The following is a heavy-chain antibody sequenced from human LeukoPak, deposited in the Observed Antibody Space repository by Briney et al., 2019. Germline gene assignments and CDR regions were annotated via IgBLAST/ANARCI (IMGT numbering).Heavy chain of an antibody. CDR1: GGSFSGYY. Sequence: SETLSLTCAVYGGSFSGYYWSWIRQPPGKGLEWIGEINHSGSTNYNPSLKNRVTILLDTSKNQFSLKLSSVTAADTAVYYCARGSRYYYDSSGYYYYFDYWGQGTLVTVSS. CDR2: INHSGST. J-gene: IGHJ4*02. CDR3: ARGSRYYYDSSGYYYYFDY. D-gene: IGHD3-22*01. V-gene: IGHV4-34*01.